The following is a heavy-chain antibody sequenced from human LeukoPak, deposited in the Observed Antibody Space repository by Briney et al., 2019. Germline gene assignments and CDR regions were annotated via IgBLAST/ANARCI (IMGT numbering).Heavy chain of an antibody. CDR2: INSDGSST. CDR3: ARADYYGSGSYYPD. D-gene: IGHD3-10*01. J-gene: IGHJ4*02. CDR1: GFTFSSYW. Sequence: PGGSLRLSCAASGFTFSSYWMHWVRQVPGKGLVWVSRINSDGSSTSYADSVKGRLTISRDNAKNMLYLQMNSLRAEDTAVYYCARADYYGSGSYYPDWGQGTLVTVSS. V-gene: IGHV3-74*01.